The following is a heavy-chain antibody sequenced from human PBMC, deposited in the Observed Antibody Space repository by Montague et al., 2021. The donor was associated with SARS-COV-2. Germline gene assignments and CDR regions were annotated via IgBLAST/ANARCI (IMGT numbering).Heavy chain of an antibody. D-gene: IGHD3-10*01. Sequence: SETLSLTCAVSSGSFRGYYWSWIRQPPGKGLEWIGEINHSGSTTYNPSLESRVPISVDTSNKQFSLKVTSVTAADTAVYYCARLGAITLVRGITKADFSNYVMDVWGQGTTVTVSS. J-gene: IGHJ6*02. CDR1: SGSFRGYY. CDR3: ARLGAITLVRGITKADFSNYVMDV. CDR2: INHSGST. V-gene: IGHV4-34*01.